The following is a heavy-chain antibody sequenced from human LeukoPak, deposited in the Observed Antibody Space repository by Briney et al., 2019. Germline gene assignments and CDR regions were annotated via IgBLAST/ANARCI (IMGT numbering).Heavy chain of an antibody. V-gene: IGHV3-9*01. Sequence: PGRSLRLSCAASGFTFDNHAIHWVRQVPGKGLEWVLVISWNSGNIVYADSVKGRFTISRDNAKNSLYLQMNSLGAEDTALYFCARDISPGDYGDYLDAFDLWGQGTMVIVSS. CDR3: ARDISPGDYGDYLDAFDL. D-gene: IGHD4-17*01. J-gene: IGHJ3*01. CDR1: GFTFDNHA. CDR2: ISWNSGNI.